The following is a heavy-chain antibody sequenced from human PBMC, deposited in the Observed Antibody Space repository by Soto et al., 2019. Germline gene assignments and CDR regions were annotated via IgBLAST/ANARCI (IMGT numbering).Heavy chain of an antibody. CDR1: EFTFSTFD. Sequence: GGSLRLSCAASEFTFSTFDMHRVRQAPGKGLEWVSSISSSSSYIYYADSVKGRFTISRDNAKNSLYLQMNSLRAEDTAVYYCARDQPGYSYGYGLGYWGQGTLVTVSS. CDR2: ISSSSSYI. J-gene: IGHJ4*02. CDR3: ARDQPGYSYGYGLGY. D-gene: IGHD5-18*01. V-gene: IGHV3-21*01.